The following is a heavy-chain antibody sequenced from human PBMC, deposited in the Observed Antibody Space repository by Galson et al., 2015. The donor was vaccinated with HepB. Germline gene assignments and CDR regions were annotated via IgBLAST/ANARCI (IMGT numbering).Heavy chain of an antibody. D-gene: IGHD2-21*02. CDR2: ISGSGGST. V-gene: IGHV3-23*01. CDR3: AKTIDVTYVYYFDY. CDR1: GFSFSSFA. J-gene: IGHJ4*02. Sequence: LRLSCAVSGFSFSSFAMSWVRQAPGKGLEWVSTISGSGGSTFYADSVQGRFSISRDNSKNTLYPQLNSLRADDTAVYYCAKTIDVTYVYYFDYWGQGTLVTVSS.